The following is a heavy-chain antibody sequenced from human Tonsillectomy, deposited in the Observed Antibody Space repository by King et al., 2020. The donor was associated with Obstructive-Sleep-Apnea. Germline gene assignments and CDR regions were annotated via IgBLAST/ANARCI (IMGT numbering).Heavy chain of an antibody. Sequence: QLVQSGSELRKPGASVKISCKASGYIFTRNTINWVRQAPGQGLEWMGWINTNTGNPTYAQGFTGRFVFSLDTSVNTAYLQISSLKAEDTAVYYCARVSTVANSVRCWFDPWGQGTLVTVSS. CDR2: INTNTGNP. V-gene: IGHV7-4-1*02. D-gene: IGHD5-12*01. CDR3: ARVSTVANSVRCWFDP. CDR1: GYIFTRNT. J-gene: IGHJ5*02.